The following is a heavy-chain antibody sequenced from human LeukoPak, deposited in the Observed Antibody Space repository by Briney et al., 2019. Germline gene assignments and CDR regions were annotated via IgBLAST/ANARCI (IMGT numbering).Heavy chain of an antibody. CDR2: ISGSGGST. V-gene: IGHV3-23*01. D-gene: IGHD6-13*01. CDR3: XXIXXXXXAADGRGVDF. Sequence: PGGSLRLSCAASGFTFSSYAMSWVRQAPGKGLEWVSAISGSGGSTYYADSVKGRFTISRDNSKNTLYLQMNSLRVEDTAVYYCXXIXXXXXAADGRGVDFWGQGTLVTVSS. J-gene: IGHJ4*02. CDR1: GFTFSSYA.